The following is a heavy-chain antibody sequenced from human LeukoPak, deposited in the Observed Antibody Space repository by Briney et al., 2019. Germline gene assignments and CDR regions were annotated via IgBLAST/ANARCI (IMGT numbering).Heavy chain of an antibody. V-gene: IGHV4-39*01. Sequence: LETLSLTCAVSGASISGSGYYLGWLRQPPGTGLEWVGNIYYTGSTYYNASLQSRVTISIDMSKNQFSLRLSSVTAADTAMYYCVKSGGYGLIDYWGQGTLVTVSS. CDR2: IYYTGST. D-gene: IGHD6-19*01. CDR3: VKSGGYGLIDY. J-gene: IGHJ4*02. CDR1: GASISGSGYY.